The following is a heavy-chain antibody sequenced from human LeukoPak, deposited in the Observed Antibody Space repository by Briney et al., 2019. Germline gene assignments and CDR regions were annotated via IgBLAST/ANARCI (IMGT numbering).Heavy chain of an antibody. J-gene: IGHJ3*02. CDR1: GLIFSNHA. V-gene: IGHV3-23*01. CDR2: ISGSGGKT. CDR3: ARGWAVEMATLRSAFDI. D-gene: IGHD5-24*01. Sequence: GGSLRLSCAASGLIFSNHAMSWVRQPPGEGLEWVLAISGSGGKTYYADSVKGRFTISRDNSKNTVYLEVNSLRAEDTAVYYCARGWAVEMATLRSAFDIWGQGTMVTVSS.